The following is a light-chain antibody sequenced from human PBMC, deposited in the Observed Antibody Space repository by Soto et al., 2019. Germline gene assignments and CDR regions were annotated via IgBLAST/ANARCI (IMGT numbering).Light chain of an antibody. V-gene: IGKV1-6*01. J-gene: IGKJ4*01. CDR1: QSIGGF. Sequence: IQMTQSPSSLSVSVGDRVTITCRASQSIGGFLNWYQQKLGKAPNLLIYTASTLQSGVPSRFSGSGSGTDFTLTISSLQPEDFATYYCIQDYNYPLTFGGGTRVEIK. CDR2: TAS. CDR3: IQDYNYPLT.